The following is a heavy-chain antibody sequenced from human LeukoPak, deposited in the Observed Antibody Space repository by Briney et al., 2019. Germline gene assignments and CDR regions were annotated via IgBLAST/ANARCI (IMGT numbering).Heavy chain of an antibody. Sequence: GGSLRLSCAASGCTFSSYAMSWVRQAPGKGPEYVSTISGSGNGFSIYYADSVKGRFTISRDDSKSILYLQMNGLRSEDTAVYYCVKDFGRIRGTPDSWGQGTLVTVSS. CDR2: ISGSGNGFSI. V-gene: IGHV3-64D*06. J-gene: IGHJ4*02. CDR1: GCTFSSYA. D-gene: IGHD1-26*01. CDR3: VKDFGRIRGTPDS.